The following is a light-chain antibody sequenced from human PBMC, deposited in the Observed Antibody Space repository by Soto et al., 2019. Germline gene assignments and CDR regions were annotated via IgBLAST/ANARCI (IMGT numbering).Light chain of an antibody. CDR2: DVS. Sequence: QSVLTQPASVSGSPGQSITISCTGTSSDVGGYNYVSWYQHHPGKAPKFIIYDVSNRPSGVSIRFSASKSDNTASLTISGLQPEDEADYHCSSYTTSNTRQIVFGTGTKVTVL. CDR1: SSDVGGYNY. J-gene: IGLJ1*01. CDR3: SSYTTSNTRQIV. V-gene: IGLV2-14*03.